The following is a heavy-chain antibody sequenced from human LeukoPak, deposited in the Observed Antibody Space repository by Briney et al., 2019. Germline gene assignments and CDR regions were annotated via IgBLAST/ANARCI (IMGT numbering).Heavy chain of an antibody. Sequence: ASVKDSCKASGYTFTSYHMHWVRQAPGQGLEWMGIINPSGGSTTYAQKFQGRVTMTRDTSTSTVYMELNSLRSEDTAVYYCARGGTTVVYWFDPWGQGTLVTVSS. CDR1: GYTFTSYH. D-gene: IGHD4-23*01. CDR3: ARGGTTVVYWFDP. J-gene: IGHJ5*02. V-gene: IGHV1-46*01. CDR2: INPSGGST.